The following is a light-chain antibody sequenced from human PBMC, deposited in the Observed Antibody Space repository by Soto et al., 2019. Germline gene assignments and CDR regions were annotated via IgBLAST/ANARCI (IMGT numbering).Light chain of an antibody. CDR2: SNN. CDR1: SSNIGSNT. CDR3: AAWDDSLNGRV. V-gene: IGLV1-44*01. Sequence: QSVLTQPPSASGTPGQRVTISCSGSSSNIGSNTVHWYQQLPGTAPKVLIYSNNQRPSGVPDRFSGSRSGTSASLAISGLQSEDEADYYCAAWDDSLNGRVFGGGTKLTVL. J-gene: IGLJ3*02.